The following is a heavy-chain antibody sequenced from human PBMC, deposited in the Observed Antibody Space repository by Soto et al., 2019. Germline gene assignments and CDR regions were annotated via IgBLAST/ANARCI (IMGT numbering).Heavy chain of an antibody. D-gene: IGHD6-19*01. V-gene: IGHV3-11*01. Sequence: QLQLLESGGDLVKPGGSLRLSCAASGFTVSGNDLSWIRQAPGKGLEWVSSISSSGRAIYYADSVKGRFTISRDNAKDSLYLQMSSPRAEDTAIYYCASHHTSGWLYFDSWGQGTLVTVSS. J-gene: IGHJ4*02. CDR2: ISSSGRAI. CDR3: ASHHTSGWLYFDS. CDR1: GFTVSGND.